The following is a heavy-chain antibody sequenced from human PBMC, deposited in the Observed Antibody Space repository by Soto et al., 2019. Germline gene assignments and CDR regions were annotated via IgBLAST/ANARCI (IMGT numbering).Heavy chain of an antibody. Sequence: GGSLRLSCAASGFTFSSYAMSWVRQAPGKGLEWVSAISGSGGSTYYAESVMGRLTISRDNSKNTLYLQMNSLRAEDTAVYYWAKDPAAARPLIFDYWGQGTLVTVSS. CDR1: GFTFSSYA. CDR3: AKDPAAARPLIFDY. D-gene: IGHD6-6*01. CDR2: ISGSGGST. J-gene: IGHJ4*02. V-gene: IGHV3-23*01.